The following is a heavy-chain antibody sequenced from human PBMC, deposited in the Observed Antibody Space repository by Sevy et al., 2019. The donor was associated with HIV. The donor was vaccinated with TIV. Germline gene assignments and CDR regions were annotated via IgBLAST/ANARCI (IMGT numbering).Heavy chain of an antibody. J-gene: IGHJ6*02. Sequence: GGSLRLSCAASGFTFRSYGMHWVRQAPGKGLEWEAVILYDGSNKYYADSVKRRFTISRDNSKNTLYLQMNSLRAEDTAVYYCAKVRNEVAIVATRKHYGMDVWGQGTTVTVSS. D-gene: IGHD5-12*01. CDR1: GFTFRSYG. V-gene: IGHV3-30*18. CDR3: AKVRNEVAIVATRKHYGMDV. CDR2: ILYDGSNK.